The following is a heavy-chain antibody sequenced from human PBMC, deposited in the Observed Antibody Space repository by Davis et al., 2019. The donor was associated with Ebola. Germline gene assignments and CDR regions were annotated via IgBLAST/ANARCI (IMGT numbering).Heavy chain of an antibody. D-gene: IGHD3-16*02. Sequence: GESLKISCAASGFTFSSYAMHWVRQAPGKGLEWVAVISYDGSNKYYADSVKGRFTISRDNSKNTLYLQMNSLRAEDTAVYYCARVFGGVIVNYFDYWGQGTLVTVSS. J-gene: IGHJ4*02. CDR1: GFTFSSYA. CDR2: ISYDGSNK. CDR3: ARVFGGVIVNYFDY. V-gene: IGHV3-30-3*01.